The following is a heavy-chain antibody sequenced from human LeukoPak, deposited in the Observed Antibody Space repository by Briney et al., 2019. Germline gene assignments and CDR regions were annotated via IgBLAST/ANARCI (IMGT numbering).Heavy chain of an antibody. V-gene: IGHV4-61*02. CDR1: GGSISSGSYY. Sequence: PSQTLSLTCTVSGGSISSGSYYWSWIRQPAGKGLEWIGRIYTSGSTNYNPSLKSRVTISVDTSKNQFSLKLSSVTAADTAVYYCARGGCSSTSCYYYYYYYMDVWGKGTTVTVSS. CDR2: IYTSGST. D-gene: IGHD2-2*01. CDR3: ARGGCSSTSCYYYYYYYMDV. J-gene: IGHJ6*03.